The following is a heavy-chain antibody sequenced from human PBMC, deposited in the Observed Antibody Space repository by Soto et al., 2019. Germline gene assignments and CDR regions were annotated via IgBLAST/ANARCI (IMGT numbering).Heavy chain of an antibody. CDR3: ARDMVTIFGVVIKD. CDR2: INSYNGNT. V-gene: IGHV1-18*01. D-gene: IGHD3-3*01. Sequence: QVQLVQSGAEVKKPGASVKVSCKASGYTFTNYGITWVRQAPGQGLEWMGWINSYNGNTHYAQKLQGRVTMTTDTATSTAYMELMSLRSDDTAVYYCARDMVTIFGVVIKDWGQGTLVTVSS. J-gene: IGHJ4*02. CDR1: GYTFTNYG.